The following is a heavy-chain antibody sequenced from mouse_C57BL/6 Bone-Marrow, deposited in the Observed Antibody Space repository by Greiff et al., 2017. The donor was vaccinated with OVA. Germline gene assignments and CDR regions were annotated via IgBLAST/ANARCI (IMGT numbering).Heavy chain of an antibody. CDR3: ATAYYDSKDY. CDR1: GFNIKDDY. J-gene: IGHJ2*01. D-gene: IGHD1-1*01. CDR2: IDPENGDT. Sequence: VQLKQSGAELVRPGASVKLSCTASGFNIKDDYMHWVKQRPEQGLEWIGWIDPENGDTEYASKFQGKATITADTTSNTAYLQLSSLTSEDTAVYYCATAYYDSKDYWGQGTTLTVSS. V-gene: IGHV14-4*01.